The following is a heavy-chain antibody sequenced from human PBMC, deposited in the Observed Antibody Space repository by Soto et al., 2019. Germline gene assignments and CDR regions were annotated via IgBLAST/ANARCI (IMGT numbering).Heavy chain of an antibody. CDR3: ARMRELPPYGMDV. CDR1: GFSLRTSGMC. Sequence: SGPPLVNPPQTLTLTCTFSGFSLRTSGMCVSWIRQPPGKALEWLALIDWDDDKYYSTSLKTRLTIAKDTSKNQVVLTMTNMDPVDTATYYCARMRELPPYGMDVWGQGTTVTVSS. J-gene: IGHJ6*02. CDR2: IDWDDDK. D-gene: IGHD1-26*01. V-gene: IGHV2-70*01.